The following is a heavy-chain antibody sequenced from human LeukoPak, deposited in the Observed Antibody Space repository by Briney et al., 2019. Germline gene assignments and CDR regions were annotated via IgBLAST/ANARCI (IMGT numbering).Heavy chain of an antibody. V-gene: IGHV3-48*02. J-gene: IGHJ1*01. CDR1: GFTFSSYS. CDR3: ARRAEAAEYFQL. Sequence: GGSLRLSCAVSGFTFSSYSMNWVRQAPGKGLEWVSYISSSGSTIYYADSVKGRFTISRDNAKNSLYLQMNSLRDEDTAVYYCARRAEAAEYFQLWGQGTLVTVSS. CDR2: ISSSGSTI.